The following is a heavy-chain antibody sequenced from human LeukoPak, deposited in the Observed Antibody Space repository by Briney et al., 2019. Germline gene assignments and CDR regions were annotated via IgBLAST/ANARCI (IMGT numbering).Heavy chain of an antibody. CDR1: GYTFTGYD. CDR2: INPSGGST. Sequence: GASVKVSCKASGYTFTGYDMHWVRQAPGQGLEWMGIINPSGGSTSYAQKFQGRVTMTRDTSTSTVYMELSSLRSEDTAVYYCARGGFVVVVAATQYYYYGMDVWGQGTTVTVSS. J-gene: IGHJ6*02. D-gene: IGHD2-15*01. V-gene: IGHV1-46*01. CDR3: ARGGFVVVVAATQYYYYGMDV.